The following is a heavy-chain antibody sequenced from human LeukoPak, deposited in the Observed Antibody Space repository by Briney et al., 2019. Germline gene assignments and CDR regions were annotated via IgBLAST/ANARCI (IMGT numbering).Heavy chain of an antibody. J-gene: IGHJ4*02. CDR2: MNPNSGNT. Sequence: ASVKVSCKASGYTFTSYDINWVRQATGQGLEWMGWMNPNSGNTGYAQKFQGRVTITRNTSISTAYMELSSLRSEDTAVYYCAREKYYDSSGYEDYWGQGTLVTVSS. CDR1: GYTFTSYD. D-gene: IGHD3-22*01. V-gene: IGHV1-8*03. CDR3: AREKYYDSSGYEDY.